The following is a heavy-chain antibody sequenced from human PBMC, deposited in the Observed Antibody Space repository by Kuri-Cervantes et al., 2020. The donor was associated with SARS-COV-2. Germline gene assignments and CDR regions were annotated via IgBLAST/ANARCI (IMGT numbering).Heavy chain of an antibody. CDR3: ASYRTTIFVSNDAFDI. J-gene: IGHJ3*02. CDR1: GGSISSSSYY. D-gene: IGHD3-3*01. Sequence: SETLSLTCTVSGGSISSSSYYWGWIRQPPGKGLEWIGSIYYSGSTYYNPSLKSRVTISVDTSKNQFSLKLSSVTAADTAVYYCASYRTTIFVSNDAFDIWGQGTMVTVSS. CDR2: IYYSGST. V-gene: IGHV4-39*01.